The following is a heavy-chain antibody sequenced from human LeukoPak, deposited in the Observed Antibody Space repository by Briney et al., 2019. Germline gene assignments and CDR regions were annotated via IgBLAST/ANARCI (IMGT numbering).Heavy chain of an antibody. Sequence: PSETLSLTCTVSGGSISSSSYYWGWIRQPPGKGLEWIGSIYYSGSTYYNPSLKSRVTISVDTSKNQFSLKLSSVTAADTAVYYCASASSGEQRLDVAYFDYWGQGTLVTVSS. D-gene: IGHD6-25*01. J-gene: IGHJ4*02. V-gene: IGHV4-39*01. CDR3: ASASSGEQRLDVAYFDY. CDR1: GGSISSSSYY. CDR2: IYYSGST.